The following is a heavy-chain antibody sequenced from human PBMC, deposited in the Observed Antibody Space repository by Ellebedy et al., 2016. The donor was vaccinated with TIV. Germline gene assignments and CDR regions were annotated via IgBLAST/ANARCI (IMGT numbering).Heavy chain of an antibody. D-gene: IGHD1-26*01. CDR1: GFTFRSYG. CDR2: IWYDESKE. Sequence: TGGSLRLSXEASGFTFRSYGMHWVRQTPGKGLEWVALIWYDESKEYYADSVKGRFTVSRDNSKNTLYLQMNSLSAEDTAVYYCARDRYSHYYMDVWGKGTTVTVSS. CDR3: ARDRYSHYYMDV. V-gene: IGHV3-33*01. J-gene: IGHJ6*03.